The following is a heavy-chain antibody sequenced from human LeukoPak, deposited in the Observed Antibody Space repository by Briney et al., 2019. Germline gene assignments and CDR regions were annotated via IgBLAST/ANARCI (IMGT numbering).Heavy chain of an antibody. J-gene: IGHJ6*04. CDR1: GGTFSSYT. CDR3: ASATLRCSGGSCNEMDV. V-gene: IGHV1-69*06. Sequence: ASVKVSCKASGGTFSSYTISWVRQAPGQGLEWMGGIIPLFGTPDYAQKFQDRLTITADKSTSTAYMELSSLRSEDTAVYYCASATLRCSGGSCNEMDVWGKGTTVTVSS. D-gene: IGHD2-15*01. CDR2: IIPLFGTP.